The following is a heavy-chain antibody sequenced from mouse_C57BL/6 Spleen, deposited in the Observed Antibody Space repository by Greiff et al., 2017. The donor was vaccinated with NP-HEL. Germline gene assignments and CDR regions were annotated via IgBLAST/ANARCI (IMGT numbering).Heavy chain of an antibody. Sequence: QVTLKESGPGILQPSQTLSLTCSFSGFSLSTFGMGVGWIRQPSGKGLEWLAHIWWDDDKYYNPALKSRLTISKDTSKNQVFLKIANVDTADTATYYCARMPLYDYDGGYAMDYWGQGTSVTVSS. J-gene: IGHJ4*01. CDR2: IWWDDDK. D-gene: IGHD2-4*01. CDR3: ARMPLYDYDGGYAMDY. CDR1: GFSLSTFGMG. V-gene: IGHV8-8*01.